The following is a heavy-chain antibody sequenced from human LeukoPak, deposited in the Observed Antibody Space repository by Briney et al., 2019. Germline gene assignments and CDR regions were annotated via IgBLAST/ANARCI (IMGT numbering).Heavy chain of an antibody. CDR1: GYTFTSYA. Sequence: GSVKVSCKASGYTFTSYAMHWVRQAPGQRLEWMGWINAGSGNTKYSQNFQGRVTIPRDTSASTAYMELSSLTSEDTAVYYCARDSGEYYFDYWGRGTLVTVSS. D-gene: IGHD2-15*01. V-gene: IGHV1-3*01. J-gene: IGHJ4*02. CDR3: ARDSGEYYFDY. CDR2: INAGSGNT.